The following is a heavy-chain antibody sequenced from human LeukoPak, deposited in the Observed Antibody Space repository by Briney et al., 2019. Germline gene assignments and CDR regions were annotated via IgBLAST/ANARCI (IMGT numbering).Heavy chain of an antibody. V-gene: IGHV4-34*01. CDR2: INHSGST. CDR3: AGPGAGDLDY. CDR1: GGPFGVYY. Sequence: PSETLSLTCVVYGGPFGVYYWSWVRQPPGKGLEWIGEINHSGSTNYNPSLKSQVTISVDTSKNHFSLKLSSVTAADTAVYYCAGPGAGDLDYWGQGTLVTVSS. J-gene: IGHJ4*02. D-gene: IGHD3-10*01.